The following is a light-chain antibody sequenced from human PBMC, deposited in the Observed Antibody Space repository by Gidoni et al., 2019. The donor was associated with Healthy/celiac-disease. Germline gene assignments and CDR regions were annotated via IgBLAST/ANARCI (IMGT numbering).Light chain of an antibody. J-gene: IGKJ1*01. V-gene: IGKV4-1*01. CDR1: PSVLYSSNNQND. Sequence: DIFITQSPDSLAVSLGERATLNCKSSPSVLYSSNNQNDVAWYQQKPGQHPKLLIYWASTRESGVPDRFSGSGSGTDFTLTISSLQAEDVAVYYCQQYYSTLRTFGQGTKVEIK. CDR2: WAS. CDR3: QQYYSTLRT.